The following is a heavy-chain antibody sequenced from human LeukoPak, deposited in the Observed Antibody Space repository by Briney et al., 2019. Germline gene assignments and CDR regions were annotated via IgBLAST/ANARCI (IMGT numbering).Heavy chain of an antibody. Sequence: GGSLRLSCAASGFTFSSYSMNWVRQAPGKGLEWVSSISSSSSYIYYTDSVKGRFTISRDNAKNSLYLQMNSLRAEDTAVYYCARDIVVVPAAITYFDYWGQGTLVTVSS. D-gene: IGHD2-2*02. CDR1: GFTFSSYS. J-gene: IGHJ4*02. V-gene: IGHV3-21*01. CDR3: ARDIVVVPAAITYFDY. CDR2: ISSSSSYI.